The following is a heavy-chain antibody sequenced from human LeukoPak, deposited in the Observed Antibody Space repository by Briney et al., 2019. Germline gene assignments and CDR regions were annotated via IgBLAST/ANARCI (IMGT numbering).Heavy chain of an antibody. V-gene: IGHV4-34*01. D-gene: IGHD6-13*01. J-gene: IGHJ5*02. Sequence: SETLSLTCTVYGGSFSAYYWSWIRQPPGKGLEWIGEINHSGSTTYNPSLKSRVTISVDTSKDQFSLKLSSVTAADTAVYYCARRTYSSSPFDPWGQGTLVTVSS. CDR1: GGSFSAYY. CDR3: ARRTYSSSPFDP. CDR2: INHSGST.